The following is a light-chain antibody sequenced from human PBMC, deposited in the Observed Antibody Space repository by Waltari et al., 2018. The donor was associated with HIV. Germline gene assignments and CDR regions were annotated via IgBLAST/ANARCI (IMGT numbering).Light chain of an antibody. V-gene: IGLV2-23*02. CDR2: EVT. CDR1: SSAVGSYNL. J-gene: IGLJ2*01. CDR3: CSYAGSRGVV. Sequence: QSALTQPASVSGSPGQSLTISCTGTSSAVGSYNLFSWYQHHPHKAPQVVIYEVTKRPSGVSNRFSGSKSGNTASLTISGLQAEDESDYYCCSYAGSRGVVFGGGTKLTVL.